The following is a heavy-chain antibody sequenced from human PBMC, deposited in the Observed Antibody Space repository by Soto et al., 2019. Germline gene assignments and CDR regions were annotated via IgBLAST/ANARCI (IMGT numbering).Heavy chain of an antibody. Sequence: QVQLVQSGAEVKKPGSSVKVSCKASGGTFSSYTISWVRQAPGQGLEWMGRIIPILGIANYAQKFQGRVTITADKSTSTAYMELISLRSEDTAVYYCARGGVYYGSGSYGDYYYYYMDVWGKGTTVTVSS. CDR3: ARGGVYYGSGSYGDYYYYYMDV. V-gene: IGHV1-69*02. D-gene: IGHD3-10*01. J-gene: IGHJ6*03. CDR1: GGTFSSYT. CDR2: IIPILGIA.